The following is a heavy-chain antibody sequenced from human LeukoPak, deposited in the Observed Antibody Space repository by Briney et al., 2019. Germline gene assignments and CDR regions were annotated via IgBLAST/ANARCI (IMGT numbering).Heavy chain of an antibody. D-gene: IGHD2-15*01. V-gene: IGHV3-9*03. J-gene: IGHJ3*02. CDR2: ISWNSGSI. Sequence: PGGSLRLSCAASGFTFDDYAMHWVRQAPGKGLEWVSGISWNSGSIGYADSVKGRFTISRGNAKNSLYLQMNSLRAEDMALYYCAKDVGGPLADAFDIWGQGTMVTVSS. CDR3: AKDVGGPLADAFDI. CDR1: GFTFDDYA.